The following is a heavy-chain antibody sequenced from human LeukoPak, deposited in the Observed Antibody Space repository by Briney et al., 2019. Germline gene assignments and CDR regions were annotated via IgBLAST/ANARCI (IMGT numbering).Heavy chain of an antibody. Sequence: PGGSLRLSCAASGFTFSSYGMHWVRQAPGKGLEWVAVIWYDGSNKYYADSVKGRFTISRDNAKNSLYLQMNSLRAEDTAVYYCARDIQFDWGQGTLVTVSS. CDR3: ARDIQFD. CDR1: GFTFSSYG. V-gene: IGHV3-33*01. CDR2: IWYDGSNK. J-gene: IGHJ4*02. D-gene: IGHD2-21*01.